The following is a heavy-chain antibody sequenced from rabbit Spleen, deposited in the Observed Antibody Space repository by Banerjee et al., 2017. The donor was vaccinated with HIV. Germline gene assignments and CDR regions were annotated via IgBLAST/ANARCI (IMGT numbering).Heavy chain of an antibody. V-gene: IGHV1S7*01. CDR1: GFTLSSYY. D-gene: IGHD1-1*01. Sequence: QLEESAGGLVQPGGSLKLSCKASGFTLSSYYMNWVRQAPGKGLEWIGYIDPVFGITYYANWVNGRFTISSHNAQNTLYLQLNSLTAADTATYFCVREVYHILGLWGPGTLVTVS. CDR3: VREVYHILGL. CDR2: IDPVFGIT. J-gene: IGHJ6*01.